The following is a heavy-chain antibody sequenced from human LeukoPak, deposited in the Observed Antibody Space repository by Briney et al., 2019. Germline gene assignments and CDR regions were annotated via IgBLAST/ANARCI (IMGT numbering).Heavy chain of an antibody. CDR2: IRHDGSAT. D-gene: IGHD1-26*01. CDR3: ARLMVGQAGVGADQLDY. V-gene: IGHV3-30*02. Sequence: GGSLRLSCTASGFTLSTYGMHWVRQAPGKGLEWVTFIRHDGSATYYADSVKGRLTSSRDNSKSTVYLEVNSLIPEDTAVYYCARLMVGQAGVGADQLDYWGQGTLLSVSS. CDR1: GFTLSTYG. J-gene: IGHJ4*02.